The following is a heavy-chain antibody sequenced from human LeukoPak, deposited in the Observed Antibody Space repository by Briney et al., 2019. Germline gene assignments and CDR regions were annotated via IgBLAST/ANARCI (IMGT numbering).Heavy chain of an antibody. CDR1: GFTFSSYA. J-gene: IGHJ4*02. Sequence: GRSLRLSCAASGFTFSSYAMHWVRQAPGKGLEWVAVISYDGSNKYYADSVKGRFTISRDNSKNTLYLQMNSLRAEDTAVYYCARDPYDILTGIFDCWGQGTLVTVSS. CDR3: ARDPYDILTGIFDC. CDR2: ISYDGSNK. V-gene: IGHV3-30-3*01. D-gene: IGHD3-9*01.